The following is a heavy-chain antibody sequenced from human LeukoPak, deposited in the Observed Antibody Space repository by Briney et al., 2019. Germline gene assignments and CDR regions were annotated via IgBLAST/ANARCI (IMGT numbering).Heavy chain of an antibody. CDR3: AREMVGATDYYYYGMDV. CDR2: IYSGGST. Sequence: PGGSLRLSCAASGFTVSSNYMSWVRQAPGKGLEWVSVIYSGGSTYYADSVKGRFTIPRDNSKNTLYLQMNSLRAEDTAVYYCAREMVGATDYYYYGMDVWGQGTTVTVSS. CDR1: GFTVSSNY. V-gene: IGHV3-53*01. J-gene: IGHJ6*02. D-gene: IGHD1-26*01.